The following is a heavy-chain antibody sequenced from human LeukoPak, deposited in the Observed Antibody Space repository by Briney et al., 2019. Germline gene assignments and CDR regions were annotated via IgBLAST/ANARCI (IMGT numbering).Heavy chain of an antibody. CDR1: GFTFDYYA. Sequence: GSLRLSCTASGFTFDYYAVSWFRQAPGKGIEWVGFIRSKDYGGTTEYVASVKGRFTVSRDDSRGIAYLQMNSLKTEDTAMYYCTRDQRRGFRIYWGQGTLVTVSS. CDR3: TRDQRRGFRIY. J-gene: IGHJ4*02. CDR2: IRSKDYGGTT. V-gene: IGHV3-49*03.